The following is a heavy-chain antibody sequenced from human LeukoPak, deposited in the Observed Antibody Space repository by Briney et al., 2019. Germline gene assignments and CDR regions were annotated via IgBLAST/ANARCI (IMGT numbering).Heavy chain of an antibody. CDR3: ARESTHYYDSSGYSRGLGY. D-gene: IGHD3-22*01. CDR1: GDSVSSNSAA. CDR2: TYYRSKWYN. J-gene: IGHJ4*02. Sequence: SQTLSLTCAISGDSVSSNSAAWHWIRQSPSRGLEWLGRTYYRSKWYNDYAVSVKSRITTNPDTSKNQFSLQLNSVTPEDTAVYYCARESTHYYDSSGYSRGLGYWGQGTLVTVSS. V-gene: IGHV6-1*01.